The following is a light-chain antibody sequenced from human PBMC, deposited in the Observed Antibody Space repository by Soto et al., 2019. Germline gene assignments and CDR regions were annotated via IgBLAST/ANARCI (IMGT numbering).Light chain of an antibody. CDR3: QQYNMWPRT. V-gene: IGKV3-15*01. CDR1: QSLGTN. CDR2: GAS. Sequence: EIVMTQSLATLSVSPGERATLSCRASQSLGTNLAWFQQKPGQVPRLLIHGASTRATGVPARFSGSGSGTAFTLTINSLQSEDFAVYYCQQYNMWPRTFGQGTKVDVK. J-gene: IGKJ1*01.